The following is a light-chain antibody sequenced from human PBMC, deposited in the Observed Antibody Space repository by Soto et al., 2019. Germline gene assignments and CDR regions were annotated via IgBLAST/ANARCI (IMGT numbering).Light chain of an antibody. CDR3: SSYAGNNNVV. CDR2: EVT. J-gene: IGLJ3*02. CDR1: SSDVGGYNY. Sequence: QSALTQPPSASGSPGQSVTISCTGTSSDVGGYNYVSWYQQHPGKAPKLIIYEVTKRPSGVPDRFSGSKSGNTASLTVSGLQPEDEADYYCSSYAGNNNVVFGGGTKLTVL. V-gene: IGLV2-8*01.